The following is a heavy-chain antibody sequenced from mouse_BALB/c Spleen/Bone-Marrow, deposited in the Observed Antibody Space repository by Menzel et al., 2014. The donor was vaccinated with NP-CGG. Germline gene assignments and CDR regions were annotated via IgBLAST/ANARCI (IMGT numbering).Heavy chain of an antibody. CDR2: INPSNGRT. CDR3: AGSELTGTTY. J-gene: IGHJ3*01. Sequence: QVQLKESGAELVKPGASVKLSCKASGYTFTSYWMHWVKQRPGQGLEWIGEINPSNGRTNYNEKFKSKATLTVDKSSSTAYMQLSNLTSEDSAVHFCAGSELTGTTYWGQGTLVTVSP. V-gene: IGHV1S81*02. D-gene: IGHD4-1*01. CDR1: GYTFTSYW.